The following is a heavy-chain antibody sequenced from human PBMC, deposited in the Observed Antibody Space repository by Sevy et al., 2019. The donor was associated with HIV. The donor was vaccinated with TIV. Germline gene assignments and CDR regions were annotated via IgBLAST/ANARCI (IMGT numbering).Heavy chain of an antibody. CDR2: IYYSGST. CDR3: ARDLGGGLYYGSGSYYGSWFDP. CDR1: GGSISSGGYY. J-gene: IGHJ5*02. Sequence: SETLSLTCTVSGGSISSGGYYWSWIRQHPGKGLEWIGYIYYSGSTYYNPSLKSRVTISVDTSKNQFPLKLSSVTAADTAVYYCARDLGGGLYYGSGSYYGSWFDPWGQGTLVTVSS. V-gene: IGHV4-31*03. D-gene: IGHD3-10*01.